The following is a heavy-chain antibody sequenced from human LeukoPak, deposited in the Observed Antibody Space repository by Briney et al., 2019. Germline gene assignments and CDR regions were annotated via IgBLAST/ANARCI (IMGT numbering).Heavy chain of an antibody. Sequence: KPSETLSLTCAVYGGSFSGYYWSWIRQPPGKGLEWIGEINHSGSTNYNPSLKSRVTISVDTSKNQFSLKLSSVTAADTAVYYCARAGSITIFGVVSRWFDPWGQGTLVTVPS. CDR2: INHSGST. CDR1: GGSFSGYY. CDR3: ARAGSITIFGVVSRWFDP. V-gene: IGHV4-34*01. D-gene: IGHD3-3*01. J-gene: IGHJ5*02.